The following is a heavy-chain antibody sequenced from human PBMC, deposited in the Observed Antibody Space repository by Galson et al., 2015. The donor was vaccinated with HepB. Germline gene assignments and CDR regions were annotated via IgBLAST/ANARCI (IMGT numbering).Heavy chain of an antibody. J-gene: IGHJ6*02. CDR1: KFSFSDYA. CDR3: AKDQNCTKSVCYTYFYNGMDV. CDR2: ISGSGIST. Sequence: SLRLSCAASKFSFSDYAMSWARQAPGKGLEWLSFISGSGISTYYANSVKGRFTISRDNSNNMLYLQMNSLRAEDTAVYYCAKDQNCTKSVCYTYFYNGMDVWGQGTTVTVSS. D-gene: IGHD2-8*01. V-gene: IGHV3-23*01.